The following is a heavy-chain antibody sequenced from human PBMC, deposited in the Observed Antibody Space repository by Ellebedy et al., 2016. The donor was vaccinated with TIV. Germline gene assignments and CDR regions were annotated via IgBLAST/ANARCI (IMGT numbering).Heavy chain of an antibody. CDR2: ISGSGGNT. D-gene: IGHD7-27*01. Sequence: PGGSLRLSCAASGFTFSSHAMSWVRQAPGKGLEWVSSISGSGGNTYYADSVKGRFTISRDNSKNTLHLQMDSLRAEDTAIYYCARDPNWGSIDSWGQGTLVTVSS. CDR3: ARDPNWGSIDS. CDR1: GFTFSSHA. J-gene: IGHJ4*02. V-gene: IGHV3-23*01.